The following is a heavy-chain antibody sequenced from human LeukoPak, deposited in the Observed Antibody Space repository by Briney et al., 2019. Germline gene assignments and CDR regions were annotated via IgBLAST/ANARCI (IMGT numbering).Heavy chain of an antibody. J-gene: IGHJ4*02. Sequence: ASVKVSCKASGYTFTSYAMHWVRQAPGQRLEWMGWINAGNGNTKYSQKFQGRVTITRDTSASTAYMELSSLRSEDTAVYYCARLVVVPAAMEYYFDYWGQGTLVTVSS. CDR1: GYTFTSYA. CDR3: ARLVVVPAAMEYYFDY. CDR2: INAGNGNT. V-gene: IGHV1-3*01. D-gene: IGHD2-2*01.